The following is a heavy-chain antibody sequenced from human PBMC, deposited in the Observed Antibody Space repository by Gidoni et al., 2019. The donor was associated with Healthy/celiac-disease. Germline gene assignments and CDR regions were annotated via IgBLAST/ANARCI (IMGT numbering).Heavy chain of an antibody. CDR2: IYSGGST. J-gene: IGHJ5*02. D-gene: IGHD3-10*01. V-gene: IGHV3-66*02. CDR1: GFTVSSNY. Sequence: EVPLVESGGGLVQPGGSLRLSCAASGFTVSSNYMSWVRQAPGKGLEWVSVIYSGGSTYYADSVKGRFTISRDNSKNTLYLQMNSLRAEDTAVYYCARVRGPSNWFDPWGQGTLVTVSS. CDR3: ARVRGPSNWFDP.